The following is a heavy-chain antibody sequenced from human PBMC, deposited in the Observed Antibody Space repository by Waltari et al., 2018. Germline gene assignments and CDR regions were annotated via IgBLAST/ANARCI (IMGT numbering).Heavy chain of an antibody. Sequence: QVQLVESGGGVVQPGRSLRLSCAASGFTFSRFGMHWVRQAPGKGLEGVAVILHDGSNEYYLDSVKGRFTISRDNSKNTLYLQMNSLRAEDSAVYYCASQSTTLFDYWGQGTLVTVSS. D-gene: IGHD2-15*01. CDR2: ILHDGSNE. J-gene: IGHJ4*02. V-gene: IGHV3-33*01. CDR3: ASQSTTLFDY. CDR1: GFTFSRFG.